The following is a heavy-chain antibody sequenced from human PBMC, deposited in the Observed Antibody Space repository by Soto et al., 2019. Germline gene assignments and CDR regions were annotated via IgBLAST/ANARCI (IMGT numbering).Heavy chain of an antibody. Sequence: GGSLRLSCAAFGFTFTSYSMNRVRQAPGKGLEWVSYISSSTSYTNYADSVKGRFTISRDNAKNSLFLQMNSLRAEDTAVYYCARGRGAAADYFDFWGQGTLVTVSS. D-gene: IGHD6-13*01. V-gene: IGHV3-21*04. J-gene: IGHJ4*02. CDR1: GFTFTSYS. CDR2: ISSSTSYT. CDR3: ARGRGAAADYFDF.